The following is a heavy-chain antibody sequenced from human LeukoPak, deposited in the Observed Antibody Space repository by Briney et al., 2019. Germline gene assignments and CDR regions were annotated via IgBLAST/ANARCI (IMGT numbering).Heavy chain of an antibody. CDR1: GFTFSSHA. Sequence: GGSLRLSCAASGFTFSSHAMSWVRQGPGKGLEWVAVSSGSGGSTYYADSVKGRSTISRDNSQNTLFLQMNSLRAEDTAIYYCAISPIVVIRMAPHFDYWGQGILVTVSS. J-gene: IGHJ4*02. V-gene: IGHV3-23*01. D-gene: IGHD3-22*01. CDR2: SSGSGGST. CDR3: AISPIVVIRMAPHFDY.